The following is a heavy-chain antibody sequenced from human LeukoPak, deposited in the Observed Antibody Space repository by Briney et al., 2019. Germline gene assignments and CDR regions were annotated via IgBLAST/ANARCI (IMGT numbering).Heavy chain of an antibody. D-gene: IGHD3-10*01. CDR3: ARRFTGYFDY. J-gene: IGHJ4*02. CDR2: IYYSGST. CDR1: GGSISSSSYY. Sequence: SETLSLTCTVSGGSISSSSYYWGWIRQPPGKGPEWIGSIYYSGSTYYNPSLKSRVTISVDTSKNQFSLKLSSVTAADTAVYYCARRFTGYFDYWGQGTLVTVSS. V-gene: IGHV4-39*01.